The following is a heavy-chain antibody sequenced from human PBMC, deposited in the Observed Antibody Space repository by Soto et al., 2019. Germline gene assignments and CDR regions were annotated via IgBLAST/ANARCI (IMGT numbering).Heavy chain of an antibody. CDR2: ISNAGSGNT. CDR3: ARESNHYQDFFQN. D-gene: IGHD2-2*01. J-gene: IGHJ4*02. V-gene: IGHV1-3*01. CDR1: GYPFPSFE. Sequence: ASGKVSCKTSGYPFPSFEVHWIRQAPGQRPEWMGGISNAGSGNTKYSQKFQDRLTITGDKRATTVYMALSSLTSEDTATYCCARESNHYQDFFQNWGQGTQVTVSS.